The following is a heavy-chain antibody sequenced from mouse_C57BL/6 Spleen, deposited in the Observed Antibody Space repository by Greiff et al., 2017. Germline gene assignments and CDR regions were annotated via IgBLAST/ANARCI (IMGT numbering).Heavy chain of an antibody. V-gene: IGHV3-8*01. CDR2: ISYSGST. CDR1: GYSITSDY. D-gene: IGHD1-1*01. CDR3: ARYYYGSTRYWYFDV. J-gene: IGHJ1*03. Sequence: EVQLQQSGPGLAKPSQTLSLTCSVTGYSITSDYWNWIRKFPGNKLEYMGYISYSGSTYYNPSLKSRISITQDTSKNQYYLQLNSVTTEDTATYYCARYYYGSTRYWYFDVWGTGTTVTVSS.